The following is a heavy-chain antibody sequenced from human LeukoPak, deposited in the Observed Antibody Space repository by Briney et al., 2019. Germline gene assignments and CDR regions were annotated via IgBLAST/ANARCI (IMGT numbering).Heavy chain of an antibody. CDR2: IYYSGST. J-gene: IGHJ5*02. CDR1: GGSISSGGYY. D-gene: IGHD3-10*01. V-gene: IGHV4-31*03. Sequence: TLSLTCTVSGGSISSGGYYWSWIRQHPGKGLEWIGYIYYSGSTYYNPSLKSRVTISVDTSKNQFSLKLSSVTAADTAVYYCARVIPRFGEAKNWFDPWGQGTLVTVSS. CDR3: ARVIPRFGEAKNWFDP.